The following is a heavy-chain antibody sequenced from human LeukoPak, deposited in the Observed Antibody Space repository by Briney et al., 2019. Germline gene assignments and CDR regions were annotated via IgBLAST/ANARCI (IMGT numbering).Heavy chain of an antibody. D-gene: IGHD2-8*02. CDR1: GNSFITGQ. V-gene: IGHV1-46*01. Sequence: ASVKVSCKASGNSFITGQMHWVRQAPGQGLEWMGIINHSGGSTSYAQKFQGRVTMTRDTSTGTVYMGLSSLRSEDTALYYCAREYGTGGLDYWGQGTLVTVSS. CDR2: INHSGGST. CDR3: AREYGTGGLDY. J-gene: IGHJ4*02.